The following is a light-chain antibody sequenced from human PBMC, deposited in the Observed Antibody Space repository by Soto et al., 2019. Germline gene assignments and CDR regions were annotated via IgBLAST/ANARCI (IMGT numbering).Light chain of an antibody. J-gene: IGKJ2*01. CDR3: QHYDICVRLT. CDR2: DPS. Sequence: DIRMTQSPSTLSASVGDTVTLTCRASQGISNLLAGYQHKPRKNPGPLIFDPSTVKPGVPSRFCGSGSGTKFTLTISDLQPGDVATDYCQHYDICVRLTFGPGTTVDIK. CDR1: QGISNL. V-gene: IGKV1-5*01.